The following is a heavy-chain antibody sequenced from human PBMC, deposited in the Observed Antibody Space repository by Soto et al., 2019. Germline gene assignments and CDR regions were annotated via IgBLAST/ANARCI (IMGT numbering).Heavy chain of an antibody. V-gene: IGHV4-59*08. CDR2: VYNGGNT. Sequence: SETLSLTCTVSGGSISSHQWSWIRQPPGKGLEWIGYVYNGGNTNYNPSLKSRVTISVDTSKNQCSLKLNSVTAADTAVYYCARTISGTYYAGFFDPWGQG. D-gene: IGHD1-26*01. J-gene: IGHJ5*02. CDR1: GGSISSHQ. CDR3: ARTISGTYYAGFFDP.